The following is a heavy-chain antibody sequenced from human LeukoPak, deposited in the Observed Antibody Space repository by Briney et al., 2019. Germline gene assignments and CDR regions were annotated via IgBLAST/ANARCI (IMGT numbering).Heavy chain of an antibody. J-gene: IGHJ4*02. Sequence: GGSLRLSYAASGFTFSSYAMSWVRQAPGKGLEWVSVISPSGGRTYHADSVRGRFTISRDNSKNTLYLQMNGLRDEDTALYYCAKAQDGYSYGQVLDYWGQGTLVTVSS. CDR3: AKAQDGYSYGQVLDY. D-gene: IGHD5-18*01. CDR2: ISPSGGRT. V-gene: IGHV3-23*01. CDR1: GFTFSSYA.